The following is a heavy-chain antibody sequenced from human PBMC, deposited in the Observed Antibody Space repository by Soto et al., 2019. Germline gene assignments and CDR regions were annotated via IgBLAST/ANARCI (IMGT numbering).Heavy chain of an antibody. CDR3: ARATYYSDTGGSPPLDY. D-gene: IGHD3-22*01. Sequence: PPETLSLTCSVSGDSVNNGRYYWSWIRQTPGKGLEWIGYIYYSGSTNYNPSLKSRVTISVDTSRNQFSLKLNSVTAADTAVYFCARATYYSDTGGSPPLDYWGQGTLVTVSS. V-gene: IGHV4-61*01. J-gene: IGHJ4*02. CDR1: GDSVNNGRYY. CDR2: IYYSGST.